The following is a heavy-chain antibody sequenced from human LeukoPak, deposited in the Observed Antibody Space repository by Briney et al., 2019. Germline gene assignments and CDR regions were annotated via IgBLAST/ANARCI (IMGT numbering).Heavy chain of an antibody. CDR3: VNGWDIDY. V-gene: IGHV3-30-3*01. Sequence: GGSLRLSCAASGFTFSSYAMHWVRQAPGKGLEWVAVISYDGSNKYYADSVKGRFTISRDNSKNTLYLQMNGLRAEDTAVYYCVNGWDIDYWGQGTLVTVSS. J-gene: IGHJ4*02. D-gene: IGHD6-19*01. CDR1: GFTFSSYA. CDR2: ISYDGSNK.